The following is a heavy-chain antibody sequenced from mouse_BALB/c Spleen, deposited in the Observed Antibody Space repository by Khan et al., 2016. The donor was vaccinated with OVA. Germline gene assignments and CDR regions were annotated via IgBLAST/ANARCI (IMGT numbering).Heavy chain of an antibody. D-gene: IGHD1-2*01. CDR3: ARELRLGGFAY. J-gene: IGHJ3*01. CDR1: GFSLTDYG. V-gene: IGHV2-6-7*01. Sequence: QVQLKESGPGLVAPSQSLSITCTVSGFSLTDYGVNWVRQPPGKGLEWLGMIWGDGSTEYNSALKSRLSISKDNSKSQVFLKMNSLQTDDTARYYCARELRLGGFAYWGQGTLVTVSA. CDR2: IWGDGST.